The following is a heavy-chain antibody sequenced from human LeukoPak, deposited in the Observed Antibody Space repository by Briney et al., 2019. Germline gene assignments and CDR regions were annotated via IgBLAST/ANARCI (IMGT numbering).Heavy chain of an antibody. D-gene: IGHD3-16*01. CDR3: ARPAYTAAYDL. Sequence: GGSLRLSCAASGFTFSSYAMHWVRQAPGKGLEWVAVISYDGSNKYYADSVKGRFTISRDNSKNTLYLQMNSLRAEDTALYYCARPAYTAAYDLWGQGTMVTVSS. V-gene: IGHV3-30-3*01. CDR1: GFTFSSYA. J-gene: IGHJ3*01. CDR2: ISYDGSNK.